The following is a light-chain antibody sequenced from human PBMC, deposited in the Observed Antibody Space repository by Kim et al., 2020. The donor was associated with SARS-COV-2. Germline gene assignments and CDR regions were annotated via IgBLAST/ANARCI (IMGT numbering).Light chain of an antibody. CDR3: RQSYSTLWT. CDR1: QSISRY. V-gene: IGKV1-39*01. J-gene: IGKJ1*01. Sequence: ASVGDRVTITCRASQSISRYLNWYQHKPGKAPKLLIYAASSLQSGVPSRFSGSGSGTDFTLTISSLQPEDFATYYCRQSYSTLWTFGQGTKVDIK. CDR2: AAS.